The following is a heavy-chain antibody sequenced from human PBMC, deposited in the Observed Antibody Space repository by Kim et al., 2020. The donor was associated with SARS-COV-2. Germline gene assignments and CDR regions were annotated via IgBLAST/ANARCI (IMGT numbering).Heavy chain of an antibody. Sequence: GGSLRLSCAASGFTFSSYAMHWVRQAPGKGLEWVAVISYDGSNKYYADSVKGRFTISRDNSKNTLYLQMNSLRAEDTAVYYCARESFSSWYFWGQGTLVTVSS. CDR3: ARESFSSWYF. D-gene: IGHD6-13*01. V-gene: IGHV3-30-3*01. CDR2: ISYDGSNK. J-gene: IGHJ4*02. CDR1: GFTFSSYA.